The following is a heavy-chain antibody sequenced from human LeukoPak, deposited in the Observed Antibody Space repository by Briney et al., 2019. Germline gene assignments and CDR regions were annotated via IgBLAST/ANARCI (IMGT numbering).Heavy chain of an antibody. V-gene: IGHV4-59*01. CDR3: ARLRRVELRAAGSYFDY. D-gene: IGHD1-7*01. CDR1: GGSISSYY. CDR2: IYYSGST. J-gene: IGHJ4*02. Sequence: SETLSLTCTVSGGSISSYYWSWIRQPPGKGLEWIGYIYYSGSTNYNPSLKSRATISVDTSKNQFSLKLSSVTAADTAVYYCARLRRVELRAAGSYFDYWGQGTLVTVSS.